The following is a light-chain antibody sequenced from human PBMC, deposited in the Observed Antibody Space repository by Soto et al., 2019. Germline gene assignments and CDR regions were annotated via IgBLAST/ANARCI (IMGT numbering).Light chain of an antibody. J-gene: IGKJ5*01. CDR3: LQYNNWPFT. CDR1: QSVSSN. CDR2: GTF. Sequence: EIVSNQSPSTLSVSPGERATLSYGASQSVSSNLAWYQQKPGQAPRLLIYGTFTRATGIPARFSGSGSGTEFTLTISSLQSEDFAVYYCLQYNNWPFTFGQGTRLEIK. V-gene: IGKV3-15*01.